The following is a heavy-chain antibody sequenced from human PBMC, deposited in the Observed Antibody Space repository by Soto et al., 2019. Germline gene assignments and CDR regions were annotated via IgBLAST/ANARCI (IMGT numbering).Heavy chain of an antibody. CDR2: ISYDGSNK. Sequence: GGTLRLSCAASGFTFSSYAMHWVRQAPGKGLEWVAVISYDGSNKYYADSLKGRFTISRDNSKNTLYLQMNSLRAEDTAVYYCARDSPGVRYSYGQFDYWGQGTLVTVSS. CDR3: ARDSPGVRYSYGQFDY. J-gene: IGHJ4*02. CDR1: GFTFSSYA. D-gene: IGHD5-18*01. V-gene: IGHV3-30-3*01.